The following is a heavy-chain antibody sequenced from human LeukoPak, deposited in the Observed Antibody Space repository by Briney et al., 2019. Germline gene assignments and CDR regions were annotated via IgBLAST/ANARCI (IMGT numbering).Heavy chain of an antibody. CDR1: GGSISSSSYY. J-gene: IGHJ5*02. V-gene: IGHV4-39*01. CDR3: ATGLTGYSSGWYWPTQDWFDP. Sequence: SETLSLTCTVSGGSISSSSYYWGWIRQPPGKGLEWIGSIYYSGSTYYNPSLKSRVTISVDTSKNQFSLKLSSVTAADTAVYYCATGLTGYSSGWYWPTQDWFDPWGQGTLVTVSS. D-gene: IGHD6-19*01. CDR2: IYYSGST.